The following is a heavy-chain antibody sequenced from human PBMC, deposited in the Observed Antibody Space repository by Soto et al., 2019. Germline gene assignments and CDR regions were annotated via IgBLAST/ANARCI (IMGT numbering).Heavy chain of an antibody. V-gene: IGHV4-34*01. Sequence: SETLSLTCAVYGGSFSGYYWNWIRQPPGKGLEWIGEINHSGSTNYNPSLKSRVTISVDTSKNQFSLKLSSVTAADTAVYYCARVSGIYYYGMDVWGQGTTVS. D-gene: IGHD3-10*01. J-gene: IGHJ6*02. CDR1: GGSFSGYY. CDR3: ARVSGIYYYGMDV. CDR2: INHSGST.